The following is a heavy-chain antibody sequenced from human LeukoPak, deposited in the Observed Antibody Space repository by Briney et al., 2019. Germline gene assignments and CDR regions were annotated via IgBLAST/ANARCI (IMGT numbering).Heavy chain of an antibody. V-gene: IGHV3-23*01. CDR3: AKDSVEWFHVT. CDR1: GFTFTNYG. D-gene: IGHD3-3*01. J-gene: IGHJ4*02. CDR2: ISGSGGST. Sequence: GGSLRLSCAAAGFTFTNYGMSWVRQAPGKGLEWVSAISGSGGSTYYAYSVKGRFTISRDNSKNTLYLQMNSLRAEDTAVYYCAKDSVEWFHVTWGQGTLVAVSS.